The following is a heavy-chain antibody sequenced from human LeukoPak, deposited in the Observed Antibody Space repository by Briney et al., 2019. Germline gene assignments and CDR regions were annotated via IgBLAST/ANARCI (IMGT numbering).Heavy chain of an antibody. Sequence: GGSLRLSCAASGFTFSTYAMSWVRQAPGKGLEWVSTIRGGGSTTYYADSVKGRFTISRDNSKNILYLQMNSLRVEDTAVYYCAKTDRDSSGGFFDYWGQGTLVTVSS. CDR1: GFTFSTYA. CDR3: AKTDRDSSGGFFDY. CDR2: IRGGGSTT. V-gene: IGHV3-23*01. D-gene: IGHD6-25*01. J-gene: IGHJ4*02.